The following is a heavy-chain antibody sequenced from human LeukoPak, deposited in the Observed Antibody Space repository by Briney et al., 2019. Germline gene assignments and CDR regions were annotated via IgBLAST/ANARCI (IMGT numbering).Heavy chain of an antibody. CDR3: AKESPHFDY. CDR2: ISANGGTT. J-gene: IGHJ4*02. CDR1: GFTFTTYA. V-gene: IGHV3-23*01. Sequence: GGSLRLSCAASGFTFTTYAMSWVRQAPGKGLGWVSSISANGGTTHYADSVKGRFTISRDNSKNTTYLQMNSLRAEDTAVYYCAKESPHFDYWGQGTLVTVSS.